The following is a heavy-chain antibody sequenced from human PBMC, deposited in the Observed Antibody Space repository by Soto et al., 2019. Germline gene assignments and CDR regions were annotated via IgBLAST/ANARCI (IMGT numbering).Heavy chain of an antibody. CDR3: ARTRSRNWFDP. J-gene: IGHJ5*02. CDR1: GGSISSYY. Sequence: SSETLSLTCTVSGGSISSYYWSWVRQPPGKGLEWIGYIYYSGSTNYNPSLKSRVTISVDTSKNQFSLKLSSVTAADTAVYYCARTRSRNWFDPWGQGTLVTVSS. V-gene: IGHV4-59*01. CDR2: IYYSGST.